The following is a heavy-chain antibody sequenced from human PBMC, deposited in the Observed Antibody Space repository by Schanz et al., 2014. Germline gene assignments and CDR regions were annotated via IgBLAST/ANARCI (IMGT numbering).Heavy chain of an antibody. V-gene: IGHV1-46*01. D-gene: IGHD4-17*01. CDR2: VNPSVRGT. J-gene: IGHJ4*02. CDR3: ARGYGDSPTDF. CDR1: GYTLSAYS. Sequence: QVQLVQSGVEVKKPGASVKVSCKASGYTLSAYSLHWVRQAPGQGLEWMGIVNPSVRGTHFAREFQGRVTVTSDTSTSTVYMELSGLRSEDTAVYYCARGYGDSPTDFWGQGTLVTVSS.